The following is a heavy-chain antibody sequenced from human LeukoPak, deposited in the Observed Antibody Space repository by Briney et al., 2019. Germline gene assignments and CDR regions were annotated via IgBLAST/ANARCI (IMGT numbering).Heavy chain of an antibody. J-gene: IGHJ4*02. CDR1: GLNKFRKYG. V-gene: IGHV3-7*05. D-gene: IGHD1-26*01. CDR3: ARGRYKWEY. CDR2: IKEDESES. Sequence: PGGSFNPPRSVSGLNKFRKYGMTWFRQAPGRGLEWVANIKEDESESYYVDSVKVRFTISRDNAKKSLYLQMDDLRAEDTAVYYCARGRYKWEYWGRGTVVTVSS.